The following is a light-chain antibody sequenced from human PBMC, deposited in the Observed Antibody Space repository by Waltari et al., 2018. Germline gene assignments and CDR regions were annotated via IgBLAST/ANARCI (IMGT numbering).Light chain of an antibody. CDR3: QQYDNSPPLT. Sequence: EIVLTQSPATLSLFPGERVTLSCRASQSVGSKYLAWYQQKPGQAPRLLIYGGSTRATGTPDRLSGSGSGTDFTLTISRLEPDDFALYYCQQYDNSPPLTFGGGTRVEIK. CDR1: QSVGSKY. CDR2: GGS. J-gene: IGKJ4*01. V-gene: IGKV3-20*01.